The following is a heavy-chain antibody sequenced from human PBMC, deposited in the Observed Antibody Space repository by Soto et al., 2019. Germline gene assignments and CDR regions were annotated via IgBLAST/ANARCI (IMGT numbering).Heavy chain of an antibody. CDR2: IYYSGST. CDR3: ARALPDIAAAGPYYYYMDV. Sequence: SETLSLTCTVSGGSISSYYWSWIRQPPGKGLEWIGYIYYSGSTNYNPSLKSRVTISVDTSKNQFSLKLSSVTAADTAVYYCARALPDIAAAGPYYYYMDVWGKGTTVTVSS. J-gene: IGHJ6*03. CDR1: GGSISSYY. D-gene: IGHD6-13*01. V-gene: IGHV4-59*01.